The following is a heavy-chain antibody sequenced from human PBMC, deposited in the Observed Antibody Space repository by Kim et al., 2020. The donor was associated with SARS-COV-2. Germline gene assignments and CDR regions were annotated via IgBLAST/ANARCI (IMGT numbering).Heavy chain of an antibody. CDR2: IYIGGST. V-gene: IGHV3-66*01. J-gene: IGHJ5*02. CDR1: GFTVSTNY. Sequence: GGSLRLSCAASGFTVSTNYMSWVRQAPGKGLEWVSVIYIGGSTYHADSVKGRFTISRDNSKNTLYLQMKSLRAEDTAVYFCARVISSDDFWSGYYRGWFDPWGQGTLVTVSS. CDR3: ARVISSDDFWSGYYRGWFDP. D-gene: IGHD3-3*01.